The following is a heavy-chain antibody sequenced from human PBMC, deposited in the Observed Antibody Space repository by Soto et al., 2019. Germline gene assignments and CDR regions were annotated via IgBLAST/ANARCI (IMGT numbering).Heavy chain of an antibody. CDR2: IIPIFGTA. Sequence: EASVKVSCKASGGTFSSYAISWVRQAPGQGLEWMGGIIPIFGTANYAQKFQGRVTITADESTSTAYMELSSLRSEDTAVYYCASFFRAQWLVRFLDYYYGMDVWGQGTTATVSS. V-gene: IGHV1-69*13. J-gene: IGHJ6*02. CDR3: ASFFRAQWLVRFLDYYYGMDV. D-gene: IGHD6-19*01. CDR1: GGTFSSYA.